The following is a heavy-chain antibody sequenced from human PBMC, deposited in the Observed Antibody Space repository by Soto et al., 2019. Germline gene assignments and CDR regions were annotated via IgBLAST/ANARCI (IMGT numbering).Heavy chain of an antibody. J-gene: IGHJ4*02. CDR2: INQDGSEK. CDR3: ATSLKYSSTNGF. V-gene: IGHV3-7*03. CDR1: GFTFSSYW. D-gene: IGHD6-13*01. Sequence: EVQLVESGGGLVQPGGSLRLSCAASGFTFSSYWMSWVRQAPGKGLEWVANINQDGSEKYYVDSVKGRFTISRDNAKNSLYLQMNNLRAEDTAVYYCATSLKYSSTNGFWGQGTLVTVSS.